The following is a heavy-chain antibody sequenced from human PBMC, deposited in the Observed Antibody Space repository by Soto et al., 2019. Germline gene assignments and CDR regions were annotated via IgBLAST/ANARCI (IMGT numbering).Heavy chain of an antibody. CDR1: GGSISSADYY. J-gene: IGHJ6*02. CDR3: ARAIVVTIGGMDV. V-gene: IGHV4-30-4*01. D-gene: IGHD5-12*01. CDR2: IYYSGST. Sequence: LSLTCTVSGGSISSADYYWSWVRQPPGKGLEWIGYIYYSGSTSFNPSLKSRVTISKDTSRNQFSLRLNSVTAADTAVYYCARAIVVTIGGMDVWGQGTTVTVSS.